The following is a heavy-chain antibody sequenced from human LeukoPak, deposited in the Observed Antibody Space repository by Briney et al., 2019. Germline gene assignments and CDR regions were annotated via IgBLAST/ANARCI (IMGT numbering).Heavy chain of an antibody. CDR3: ARGMGVLVPAATWFDP. D-gene: IGHD2-2*01. J-gene: IGHJ5*02. CDR1: GGTFSSYA. Sequence: ASVKVSCKASGGTFSSYAINWVRQAPGQGLEWMGGIIPVFGTSNYAQKFQGRVTITADESTRTAYMELSSLRSEDTAVYYCARGMGVLVPAATWFDPWGQGTLVTVSS. CDR2: IIPVFGTS. V-gene: IGHV1-69*13.